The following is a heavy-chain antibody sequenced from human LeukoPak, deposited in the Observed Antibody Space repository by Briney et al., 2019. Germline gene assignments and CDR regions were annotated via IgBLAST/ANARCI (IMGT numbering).Heavy chain of an antibody. J-gene: IGHJ4*02. CDR3: ARGGYYYDSSGYYEFDY. D-gene: IGHD3-22*01. CDR2: IGTAGDT. Sequence: GGSLRLSCAASGFTFSSYDMHWVRQATGKGLEWVSAIGTAGDTYYPGSVKGRFTISRENAKNSLYLQMNSLRAGDTAVYYCARGGYYYDSSGYYEFDYWGQGTLVTVSS. CDR1: GFTFSSYD. V-gene: IGHV3-13*01.